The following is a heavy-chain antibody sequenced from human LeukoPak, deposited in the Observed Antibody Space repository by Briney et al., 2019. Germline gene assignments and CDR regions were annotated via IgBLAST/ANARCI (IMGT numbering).Heavy chain of an antibody. J-gene: IGHJ4*02. CDR3: ARDSGGWLRLGFDY. CDR2: IYYSGST. D-gene: IGHD5-12*01. Sequence: SETLSLTCTVSGGSISSYYWSWIRQPPGKGLEWIGYIYYSGSTNYNPSLKSRVTMSVDTSKNQFSLKLSSVTAADTAVYYCARDSGGWLRLGFDYWGQGTLVTVSS. V-gene: IGHV4-59*12. CDR1: GGSISSYY.